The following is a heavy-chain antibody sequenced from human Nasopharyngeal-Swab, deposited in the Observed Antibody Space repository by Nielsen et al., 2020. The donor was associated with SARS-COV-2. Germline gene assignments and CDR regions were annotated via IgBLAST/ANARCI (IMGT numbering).Heavy chain of an antibody. CDR2: IYYSGST. D-gene: IGHD4-11*01. Sequence: SETLSLTCTVSGGSISSGDYYWSWIRQPPGKGLEWIGYIYYSGSTYYNPSLKRRVTISIDTSRTQFSLKLSSVTAADTAVYYCAISNVGFYYYGMDVWGQGTTVTVSS. CDR3: AISNVGFYYYGMDV. J-gene: IGHJ6*02. CDR1: GGSISSGDYY. V-gene: IGHV4-30-4*01.